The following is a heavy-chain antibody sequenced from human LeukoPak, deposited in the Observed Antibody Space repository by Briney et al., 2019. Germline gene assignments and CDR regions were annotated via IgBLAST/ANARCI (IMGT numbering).Heavy chain of an antibody. CDR1: GFTLSDYA. D-gene: IGHD3-22*01. Sequence: GGSLRLSCAASGFTLSDYAMSWVRQAPGKGLEWVSAISGSGGSTYYADSVKGRFTVSRDSSKNTLYLQMNSLRAEDTAVYYCAKDHPFDYYYDSSGYFLYWGQGTLVTVSS. V-gene: IGHV3-23*01. J-gene: IGHJ4*02. CDR3: AKDHPFDYYYDSSGYFLY. CDR2: ISGSGGST.